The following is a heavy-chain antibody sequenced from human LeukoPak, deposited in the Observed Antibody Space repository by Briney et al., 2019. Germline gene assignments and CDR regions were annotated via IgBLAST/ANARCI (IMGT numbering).Heavy chain of an antibody. CDR2: ISGSGGST. D-gene: IGHD3-3*01. CDR3: AREIQYDFWSGYPAVDY. CDR1: GFTFSSYA. Sequence: GGSLRLSCAASGFTFSSYATSWVRQAPGKGLEWVSAISGSGGSTYYADSVKGRFIISRDNSKNTLYLQMNSLRAEDTAVYYCAREIQYDFWSGYPAVDYWGQGTLVTVS. J-gene: IGHJ4*02. V-gene: IGHV3-23*01.